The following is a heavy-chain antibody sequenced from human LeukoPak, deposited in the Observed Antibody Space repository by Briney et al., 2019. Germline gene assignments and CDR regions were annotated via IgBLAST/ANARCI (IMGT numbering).Heavy chain of an antibody. CDR3: GGDVVLGSGSVDY. V-gene: IGHV3-74*01. CDR1: GFTFTNHW. J-gene: IGHJ4*02. D-gene: IGHD3-10*01. CDR2: IRPDGRET. Sequence: PGGSLRLSCAASGFTFTNHWMHWVRQAPGKGLVWVSRIRPDGRETNHAGSVKGRFTISRDNAKNTLYLQMNSLGDEDTAVYYCGGDVVLGSGSVDYWGQRVLVTVSS.